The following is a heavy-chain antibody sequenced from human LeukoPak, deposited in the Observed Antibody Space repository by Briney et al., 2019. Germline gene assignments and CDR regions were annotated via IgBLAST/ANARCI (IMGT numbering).Heavy chain of an antibody. CDR3: ARGRGYSYGPRVDY. Sequence: SETLSLTCAVYGGSFSGYYWSWIRQPPGKGLEWIGEINHSGSTNYNPSLKSRVTISVDTSKNQFSLKLSSVTAADTAVYYCARGRGYSYGPRVDYWGQGTLVTVSS. D-gene: IGHD5-18*01. V-gene: IGHV4-34*01. J-gene: IGHJ4*02. CDR2: INHSGST. CDR1: GGSFSGYY.